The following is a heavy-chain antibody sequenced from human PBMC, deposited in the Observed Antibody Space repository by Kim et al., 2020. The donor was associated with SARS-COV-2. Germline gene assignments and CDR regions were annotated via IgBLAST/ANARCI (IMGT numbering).Heavy chain of an antibody. V-gene: IGHV4-34*01. CDR1: GGSFSGYY. J-gene: IGHJ4*02. CDR2: INHSGST. D-gene: IGHD3-3*01. Sequence: SETLSLTCAVYGGSFSGYYWSWIRQPPGKGLEWIGEINHSGSTNYNPSFKSRVTISVDTSKNQFSLKLSSVTAADTAVFYCASFWSGYYTGNYWGQGTLV. CDR3: ASFWSGYYTGNY.